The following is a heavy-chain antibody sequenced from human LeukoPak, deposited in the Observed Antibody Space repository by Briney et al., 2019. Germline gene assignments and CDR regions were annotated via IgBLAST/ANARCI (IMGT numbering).Heavy chain of an antibody. CDR2: MNPNSGNT. D-gene: IGHD4-17*01. J-gene: IGHJ4*02. CDR1: GYTFTSYD. CDR3: ASGALYGEGSLDY. V-gene: IGHV1-8*01. Sequence: ASVKVSCKASGYTFTSYDINWVRQATGQGLEWMGWMNPNSGNTGYAQKFQGRVTMTRDTSTSTVYMELSSLRSEDTAVYYCASGALYGEGSLDYWGQGTLVTVSS.